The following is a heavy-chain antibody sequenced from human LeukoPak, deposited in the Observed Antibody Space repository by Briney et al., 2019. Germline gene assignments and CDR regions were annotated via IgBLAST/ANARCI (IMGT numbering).Heavy chain of an antibody. V-gene: IGHV4-34*01. D-gene: IGHD3-22*01. CDR3: ASRSNYYDSSGYYS. Sequence: MTSETLSLTCAVYGGSFSGYYWSWIRQPPGKGLEWIGEINHSGSTNYNPSLKSRVTISVDTSKNQFSLKLSSVTAADTAVYYCASRSNYYDSSGYYSWGQGTLVTVSS. CDR1: GGSFSGYY. J-gene: IGHJ5*02. CDR2: INHSGST.